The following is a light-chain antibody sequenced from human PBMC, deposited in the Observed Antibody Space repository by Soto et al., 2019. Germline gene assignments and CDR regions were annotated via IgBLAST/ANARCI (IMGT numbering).Light chain of an antibody. V-gene: IGLV1-40*01. CDR3: QSYDSSLSGSV. Sequence: QSALTQPPSVSGAPGQRVTISCTGSSSNIGTGYDVHWYQHLPGTAPKLLIYDYTKRPSGVPDRFSGSKSGTSASLAITGLQAEDEANYYCQSYDSSLSGSVFGGGTKLTVL. J-gene: IGLJ3*02. CDR1: SSNIGTGYD. CDR2: DYT.